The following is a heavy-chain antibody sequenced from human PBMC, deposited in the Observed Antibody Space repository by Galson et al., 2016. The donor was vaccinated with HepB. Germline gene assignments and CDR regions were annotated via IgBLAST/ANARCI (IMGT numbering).Heavy chain of an antibody. D-gene: IGHD3-10*02. V-gene: IGHV3-7*01. J-gene: IGHJ5*02. CDR3: ARDYYARYWFDP. Sequence: SLRLSCAASGFTFSTYWMSWVRQAPGKGLEWVANINQDGSGTYHVDSVKGRFTISRDNAKNSLYLQMNSLRAEDTAVYFCARDYYARYWFDPWGQGTLVTVSS. CDR2: INQDGSGT. CDR1: GFTFSTYW.